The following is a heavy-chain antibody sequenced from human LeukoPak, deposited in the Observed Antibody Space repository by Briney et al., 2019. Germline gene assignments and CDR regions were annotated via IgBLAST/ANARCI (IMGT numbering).Heavy chain of an antibody. CDR2: INHSGST. CDR3: ARHPIVVVPAAMGWTNWFDP. CDR1: GGSISSGSYY. J-gene: IGHJ5*02. V-gene: IGHV4-39*01. D-gene: IGHD2-2*01. Sequence: SETLSLTCTVSGGSISSGSYYWSWIRQPAGKGLEWIGEINHSGSTNYNPSLKSRVTISVDTSKNQFSLKLSSVTAADTAVYYCARHPIVVVPAAMGWTNWFDPWGQGTLVTVSS.